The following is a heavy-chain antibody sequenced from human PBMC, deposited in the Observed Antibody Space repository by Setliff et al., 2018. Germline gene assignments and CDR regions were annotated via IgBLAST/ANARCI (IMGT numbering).Heavy chain of an antibody. CDR2: SKSKTAGGAI. V-gene: IGHV3-15*01. CDR3: TTEPPRWYYFDS. CDR1: GFTFSAYG. J-gene: IGHJ4*02. D-gene: IGHD6-13*01. Sequence: GGSLRLSCAASGFTFSAYGMSWVRQAPGKGLEWVGRSKSKTAGGAIDYAAPVKGRFTISRDDSKNTLYLQMNSLKTEDTAVYYCTTEPPRWYYFDSWGQGTLVTVSS.